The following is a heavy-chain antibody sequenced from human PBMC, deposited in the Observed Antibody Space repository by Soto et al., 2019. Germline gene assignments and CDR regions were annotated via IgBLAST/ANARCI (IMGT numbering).Heavy chain of an antibody. CDR3: ARGGGYYGSGTYPFDY. J-gene: IGHJ4*02. CDR2: ISVYNYNT. Sequence: ASVNVTCEASRYSFTSYWSSWVRQAPGQGLEWMGWISVYNYNTNYAQKLQGRVTMTRDISTSTAYMELRSLISDDTAVYYCARGGGYYGSGTYPFDYWGQGTLVTVSS. CDR1: RYSFTSYW. V-gene: IGHV1-18*01. D-gene: IGHD3-10*01.